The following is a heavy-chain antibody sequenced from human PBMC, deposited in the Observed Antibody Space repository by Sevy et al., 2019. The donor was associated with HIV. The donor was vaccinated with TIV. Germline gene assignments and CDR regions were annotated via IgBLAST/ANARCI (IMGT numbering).Heavy chain of an antibody. V-gene: IGHV3-30-3*01. Sequence: GGSLRLSCAASGFTFSNYAMHWVRHAPGKGLEWVAVISYDGSNKYYADSVKGRFTISRDNSKNTLYLQMNSLRAEDTAVYYCARDGSRSWHREPYYYSGMDVWGQGTKVTVSS. J-gene: IGHJ6*02. D-gene: IGHD6-13*01. CDR1: GFTFSNYA. CDR2: ISYDGSNK. CDR3: ARDGSRSWHREPYYYSGMDV.